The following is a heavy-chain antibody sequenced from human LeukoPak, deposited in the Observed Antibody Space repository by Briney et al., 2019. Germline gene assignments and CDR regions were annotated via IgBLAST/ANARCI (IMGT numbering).Heavy chain of an antibody. CDR1: SDSISSSNW. CDR3: ARGLMTTGRSNFDC. J-gene: IGHJ4*02. Sequence: PSETLSLTCAVSSDSISSSNWWSWIRQPPGKGLEWIGEIFHTGSTNYNPSLKSRVTIPVDKSKNHFSLKLSSVTAADTAVYFCARGLMTTGRSNFDCWGQGTLVTVSS. V-gene: IGHV4-4*02. CDR2: IFHTGST. D-gene: IGHD4-17*01.